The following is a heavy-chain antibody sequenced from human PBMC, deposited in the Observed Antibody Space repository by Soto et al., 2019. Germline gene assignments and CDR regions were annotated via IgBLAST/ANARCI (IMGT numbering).Heavy chain of an antibody. CDR2: IFSNNEK. J-gene: IGHJ6*02. Sequence: QVTLKESGPVLVKPTEPLTLTCTASGFSLSNARMGVSWIRQPPGKALEWLAHIFSNNEKSYSTSLKIRLTISKAPPKSQVVRTMTNMDPVDTATYYCARIPRDYYFYGMDVWGQGTTVTGSS. CDR1: GFSLSNARMG. V-gene: IGHV2-26*01. CDR3: ARIPRDYYFYGMDV.